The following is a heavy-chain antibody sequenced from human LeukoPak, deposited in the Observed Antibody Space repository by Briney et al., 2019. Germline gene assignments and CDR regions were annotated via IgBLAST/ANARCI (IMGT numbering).Heavy chain of an antibody. CDR3: AKAYTYYYDSSGYYFDY. CDR1: GFTFSSYA. Sequence: GGSLRLSCAASGFTFSSYAMSWVRQAPGKGLEWVSAISGSGGSTYYADSVKGRFTISRDNSKNTLYLQMNSLRAEDTAVYYCAKAYTYYYDSSGYYFDYWGQGTLVTVSS. J-gene: IGHJ4*02. V-gene: IGHV3-23*01. D-gene: IGHD3-22*01. CDR2: ISGSGGST.